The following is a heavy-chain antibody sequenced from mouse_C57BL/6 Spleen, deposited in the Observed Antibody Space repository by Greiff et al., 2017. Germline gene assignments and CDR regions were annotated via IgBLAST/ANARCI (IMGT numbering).Heavy chain of an antibody. CDR3: ARLTAVVATDY. V-gene: IGHV5-17*01. Sequence: EVQLVESGGGLVKPGGSLKLSCAASGFTFSDYGMHWVRQAPEKGLEWVAYISSGSSTNYYANTVKGRYTISRDNTKNTLFLQMTSLRSEDSAMYYCARLTAVVATDYWGQGTTLTVSS. CDR2: ISSGSSTN. CDR1: GFTFSDYG. J-gene: IGHJ2*01. D-gene: IGHD1-1*01.